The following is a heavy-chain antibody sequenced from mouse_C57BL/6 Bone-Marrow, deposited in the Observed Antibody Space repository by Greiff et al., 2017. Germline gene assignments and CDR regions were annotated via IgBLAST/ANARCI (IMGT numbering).Heavy chain of an antibody. CDR3: TNGSFAY. D-gene: IGHD1-1*01. Sequence: VQLQQSGAELVRPGASVKLSCTASGFNIKDDYMHWVKQRPEQGLEWIGWIDPENGDTEYASKFQGKATITADTYSNTAYLQLSSLTSEDTAVYYCTNGSFAYWGQGTLVTVSA. CDR2: IDPENGDT. CDR1: GFNIKDDY. J-gene: IGHJ3*01. V-gene: IGHV14-4*01.